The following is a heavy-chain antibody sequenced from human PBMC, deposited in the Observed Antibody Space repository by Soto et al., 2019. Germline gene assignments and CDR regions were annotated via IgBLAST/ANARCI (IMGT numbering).Heavy chain of an antibody. CDR2: INAGNGNR. D-gene: IGHD3-22*01. CDR3: ARVGPDSSGSIGY. V-gene: IGHV1-3*01. CDR1: GYTFTNYA. Sequence: ASVKVSCKASGYTFTNYAMHWVRQAPGQRLEWMGWINAGNGNRKYSQKFQGRVTITRDTSASTAYMELSSLRSEDTAVYYCARVGPDSSGSIGYWGQGTLVTVSS. J-gene: IGHJ4*02.